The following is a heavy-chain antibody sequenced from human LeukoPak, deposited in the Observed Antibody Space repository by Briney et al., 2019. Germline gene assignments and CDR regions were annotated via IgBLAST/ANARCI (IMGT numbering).Heavy chain of an antibody. J-gene: IGHJ4*02. D-gene: IGHD6-19*01. V-gene: IGHV3-48*03. CDR2: ISSSGSTI. Sequence: GGSLRLSCAASGFTFSSYEMNRVRQAPGKGLEWVSYISSSGSTIYYADSVKGRFTISRDNAKNSLYLQMNSLRAEDTAVYYCARDISGWYYFDYWGQGTLVTVSS. CDR3: ARDISGWYYFDY. CDR1: GFTFSSYE.